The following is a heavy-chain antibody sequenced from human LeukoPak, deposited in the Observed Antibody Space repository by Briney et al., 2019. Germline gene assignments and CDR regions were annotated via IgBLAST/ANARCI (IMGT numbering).Heavy chain of an antibody. CDR2: ISYSGST. CDR3: ARGVLTRKSDAFHI. V-gene: IGHV4-31*03. CDR1: GGSISSGNFF. D-gene: IGHD4/OR15-4a*01. Sequence: PSETLSLTCTVSGGSISSGNFFWSWLRQRPGKGLEWSGYISYSGSTYYNPSLKSRVTISVDTSKNQLSLKLSSVTAADTAVYYCARGVLTRKSDAFHIWGQGTMVTVSS. J-gene: IGHJ3*02.